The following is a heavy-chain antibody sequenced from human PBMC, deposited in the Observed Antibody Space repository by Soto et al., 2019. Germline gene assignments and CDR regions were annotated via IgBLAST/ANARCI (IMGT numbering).Heavy chain of an antibody. Sequence: GGSLRLSCAASGFTFDDYGMSWVRQAPGKGLEWVSGINWNGGSTGYADSVKGRFTISRDNAKNSLYLQMNSLRAEDTALYYCARDGGGSYYDGTAQDAFDICGQGTMVTVSS. D-gene: IGHD3-22*01. CDR1: GFTFDDYG. CDR2: INWNGGST. V-gene: IGHV3-20*04. J-gene: IGHJ3*02. CDR3: ARDGGGSYYDGTAQDAFDI.